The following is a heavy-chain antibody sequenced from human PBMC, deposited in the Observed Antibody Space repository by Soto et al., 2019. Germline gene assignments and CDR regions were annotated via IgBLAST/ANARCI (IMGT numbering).Heavy chain of an antibody. CDR1: GFTFSSYW. CDR2: INTDGRRI. J-gene: IGHJ6*02. D-gene: IGHD3-16*01. Sequence: EVQLVESGGGLVQPGGSLRLSCAASGFTFSSYWMHWVRQAPGKGMVWVSRINTDGRRISYADSVKGRFTISRDNAKNTLYLQMNSLRAEDTAIYYCARGIMYRYGMDVWGQGTTVTVSS. V-gene: IGHV3-74*01. CDR3: ARGIMYRYGMDV.